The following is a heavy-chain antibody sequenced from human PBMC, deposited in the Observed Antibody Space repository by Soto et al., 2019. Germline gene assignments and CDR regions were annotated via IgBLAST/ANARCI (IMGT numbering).Heavy chain of an antibody. CDR1: GFTFSSYA. CDR3: AKDIEVITTYYFDY. D-gene: IGHD3-22*01. Sequence: GGSLRLSCAASGFTFSSYAMTWVRQAPGKGLEWVSAISGSGGSTYYADSVKGRFTISRDNSKNTLYLQMNSLRAEDTAVYYCAKDIEVITTYYFDYWGQGTLVNVSS. J-gene: IGHJ4*02. V-gene: IGHV3-23*01. CDR2: ISGSGGST.